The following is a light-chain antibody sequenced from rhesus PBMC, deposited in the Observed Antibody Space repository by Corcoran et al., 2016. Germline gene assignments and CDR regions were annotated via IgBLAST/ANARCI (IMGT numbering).Light chain of an antibody. Sequence: DIQMTQSPSSLSASVGDRVTITCRASQTISSYLAWYQQTPGKVPKLLIYAASSLESGVPSRFSGSGSGTEFTLTISSLQPEDFATYYCQQHNSHPLTFGGGTKVELK. CDR3: QQHNSHPLT. V-gene: IGKV1S5*01. J-gene: IGKJ4*01. CDR1: QTISSY. CDR2: AAS.